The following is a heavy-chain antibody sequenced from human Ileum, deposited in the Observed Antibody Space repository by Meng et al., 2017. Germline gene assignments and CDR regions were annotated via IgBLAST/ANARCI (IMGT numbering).Heavy chain of an antibody. CDR1: GDSIRHYY. CDR2: IYYTGST. V-gene: IGHV4-59*01. J-gene: IGHJ4*02. CDR3: ARDDYGDSGLGFDY. Sequence: GSLRLSCTVSGDSIRHYYWNWIRQPPGRGLEWIGNIYYTGSTNYNPSLKSRVTISVDTSNNQFSLKLNSVTAADTAVYYCARDDYGDSGLGFDYWGQGTLVTVSS. D-gene: IGHD4-17*01.